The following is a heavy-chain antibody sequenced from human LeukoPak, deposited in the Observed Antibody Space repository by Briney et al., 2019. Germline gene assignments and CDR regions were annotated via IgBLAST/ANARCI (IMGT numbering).Heavy chain of an antibody. V-gene: IGHV3-21*01. D-gene: IGHD3-22*01. J-gene: IGHJ6*03. CDR3: ERAQWKTYYYDSSGYYYYYMDV. CDR2: ISSSSSYI. Sequence: GGSLRLSCAASGFTFSSYSMNWVRQAPGKGLEWVSSISSSSSYIYYADSVKGRFTISRDNAKNSLYLQMNSLRAEDTAVYYCERAQWKTYYYDSSGYYYYYMDVWGKGTTVTVSS. CDR1: GFTFSSYS.